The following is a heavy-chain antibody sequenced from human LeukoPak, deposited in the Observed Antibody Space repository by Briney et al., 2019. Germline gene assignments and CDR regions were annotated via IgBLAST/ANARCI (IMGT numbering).Heavy chain of an antibody. Sequence: GGSLRLSCSASGFTFSTYAMHWVRQAPGKGLEYVSAISSNGGSTFYADSVKGRFTISRDNSKNTLYLQMSSSRAEDTAVYYCVKGSTMVRGTIDYWGQGTLVTVSS. CDR1: GFTFSTYA. V-gene: IGHV3-64D*08. CDR3: VKGSTMVRGTIDY. D-gene: IGHD3-10*01. J-gene: IGHJ4*02. CDR2: ISSNGGST.